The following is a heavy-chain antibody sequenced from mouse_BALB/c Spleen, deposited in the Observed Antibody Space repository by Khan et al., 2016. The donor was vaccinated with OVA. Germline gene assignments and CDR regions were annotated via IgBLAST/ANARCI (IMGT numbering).Heavy chain of an antibody. CDR1: GYTFTSYW. V-gene: IGHV1-87*01. CDR2: IYHGDGDT. D-gene: IGHD1-1*01. CDR3: ARGGITTGYFDN. Sequence: QVQLKQSGAELARPGTSVKLSCKASGYTFTSYWMQWVKQRPGQGLEWIGSIYHGDGDTRYAQKFKDKATLTADKSSSTAYMQLNSLASEDSAVYYCARGGITTGYFDNWGQGTTLTVSS. J-gene: IGHJ2*01.